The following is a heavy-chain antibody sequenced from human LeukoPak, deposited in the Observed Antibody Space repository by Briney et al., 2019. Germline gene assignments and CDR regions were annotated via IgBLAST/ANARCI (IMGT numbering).Heavy chain of an antibody. CDR3: ARDDIGGWYNY. J-gene: IGHJ4*02. CDR2: IYYSGST. CDR1: GGSVSSGSYY. D-gene: IGHD6-19*01. V-gene: IGHV4-61*01. Sequence: TSETLSLTCTVSGGSVSSGSYYWSWIRQPPGKGLEWIGYIYYSGSTNYNPSLKSRVTISVDTSKNQFSLKLSSVTAADTAVYYCARDDIGGWYNYGGQGTLVTVSS.